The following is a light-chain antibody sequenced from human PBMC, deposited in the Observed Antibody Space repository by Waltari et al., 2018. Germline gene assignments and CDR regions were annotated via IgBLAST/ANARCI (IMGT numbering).Light chain of an antibody. J-gene: IGKJ5*01. CDR1: QSISSY. Sequence: DIQMTQSPSSLSASVGDRVTITCRASQSISSYLNWYQQKPGKAPKLLIYDACSLQSGVPSRFSGSGSGTGFTLTISSLQPEDFATYYCQQSYNSPITFGQGTRLEIK. CDR2: DAC. CDR3: QQSYNSPIT. V-gene: IGKV1-39*01.